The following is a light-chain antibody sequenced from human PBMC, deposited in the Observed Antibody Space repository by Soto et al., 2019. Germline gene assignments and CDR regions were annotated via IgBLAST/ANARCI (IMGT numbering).Light chain of an antibody. CDR3: SSYAGSNNLRV. CDR2: RNN. CDR1: SSNIGSNY. V-gene: IGLV1-47*01. J-gene: IGLJ1*01. Sequence: QSVLTQPPSASGTPGQRVTISCSGSSSNIGSNYVYWYQQLPGTAPKLLIYRNNQRPSGVPDRFSGSKSGNTASLTVSGLQAEDEADYYCSSYAGSNNLRVFGTGTKLTVL.